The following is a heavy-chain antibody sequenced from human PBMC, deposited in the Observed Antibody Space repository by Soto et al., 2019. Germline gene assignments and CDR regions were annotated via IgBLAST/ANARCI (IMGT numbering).Heavy chain of an antibody. CDR3: ARDQVSGSYLIYFDY. D-gene: IGHD1-26*01. J-gene: IGHJ4*02. V-gene: IGHV3-7*01. Sequence: PGGSLRLSCAASGFTFSSYWMSWVRQAPGKGLEWVANIKQDGSEKYYVDSVKGRFTISRDNAKNSLYLQMNSLRAEDTAVYYCARDQVSGSYLIYFDYWGQGTLVTVSS. CDR1: GFTFSSYW. CDR2: IKQDGSEK.